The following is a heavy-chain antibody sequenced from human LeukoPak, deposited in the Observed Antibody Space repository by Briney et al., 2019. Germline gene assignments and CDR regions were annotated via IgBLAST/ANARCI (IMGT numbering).Heavy chain of an antibody. CDR2: IYASGGT. D-gene: IGHD3-22*01. CDR1: GDSISSYY. Sequence: SETLSLTCSVSGDSISSYYWSWIRQPAGKGLEWIGRIYASGGTDYNPSLKSRVTMSVDTSENQFSLKLWSVTAADTAVYYCARESKSYDGSGYYHDSWGQGTLVTVSS. CDR3: ARESKSYDGSGYYHDS. V-gene: IGHV4-4*07. J-gene: IGHJ4*02.